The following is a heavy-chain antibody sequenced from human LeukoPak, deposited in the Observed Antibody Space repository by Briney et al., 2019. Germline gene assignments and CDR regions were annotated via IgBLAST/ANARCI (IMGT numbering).Heavy chain of an antibody. Sequence: GGSLRLSCAASGFTLGTYDMYWVRQAPGKGLECVSSISRSGGSTYYADSVKGRFTISRDNSKNTLSLQMNGLRPEDTAVYYCAKSWGSTRPYYNYMDVWGKGTTVTVSS. V-gene: IGHV3-23*01. CDR1: GFTLGTYD. J-gene: IGHJ6*03. CDR2: ISRSGGST. D-gene: IGHD1-26*01. CDR3: AKSWGSTRPYYNYMDV.